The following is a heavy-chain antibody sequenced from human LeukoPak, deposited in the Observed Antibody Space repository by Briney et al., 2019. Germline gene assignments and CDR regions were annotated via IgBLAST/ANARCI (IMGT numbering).Heavy chain of an antibody. V-gene: IGHV1-2*02. J-gene: IGHJ4*02. CDR3: ARGRADYYDSSGYYYDLSYFDY. CDR1: GYTFTGYY. CDR2: INPNSGGT. Sequence: ASVKVSCKASGYTFTGYYMHWARQAPGQGLEWMGWINPNSGGTNYAQKFQGRVTMTRDTSISTAYMELSRLRSDDTAVYYCARGRADYYDSSGYYYDLSYFDYWGQGTLVTVSS. D-gene: IGHD3-22*01.